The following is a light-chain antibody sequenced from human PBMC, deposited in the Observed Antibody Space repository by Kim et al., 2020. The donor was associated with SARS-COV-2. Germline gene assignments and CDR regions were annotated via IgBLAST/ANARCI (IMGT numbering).Light chain of an antibody. CDR3: SSYVGGDTLV. Sequence: QSALTQPPSASGSPGQSVIISCTGTSSDIGGYNYVSWYQQHPTKAPKLMIYEVTKRPSGVPDRFSGSKSGNTASLTVSGLQAEDEADYYCSSYVGGDTLVFGGETQLTVL. CDR1: SSDIGGYNY. V-gene: IGLV2-8*01. CDR2: EVT. J-gene: IGLJ2*01.